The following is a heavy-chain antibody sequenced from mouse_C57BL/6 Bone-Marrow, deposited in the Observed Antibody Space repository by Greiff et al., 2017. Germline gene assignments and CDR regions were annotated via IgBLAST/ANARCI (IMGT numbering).Heavy chain of an antibody. CDR3: ARLGDY. J-gene: IGHJ2*01. CDR2: INPYNGGT. Sequence: DVKLVESGPVLVKPGASVKMSCKASGYTFTDYYMNWVKQSHGKSLEWIGVINPYNGGTSYNQKFKGKATLTVDKSSSTTYMELNSLTSEDSAVYYCARLGDYWGQGTTLTVSS. CDR1: GYTFTDYY. V-gene: IGHV1-19*01.